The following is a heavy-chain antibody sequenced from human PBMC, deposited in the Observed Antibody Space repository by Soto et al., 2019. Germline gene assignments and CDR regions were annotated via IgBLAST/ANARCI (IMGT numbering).Heavy chain of an antibody. CDR2: IYYSGST. Sequence: QVQLQESGPGLVKPSETLSLTCTVSGGSISSYYWSWIRQPPGKGLEWIGYIYYSGSTNYNPSLKSRVIISVDTSKNQFSLKLSSVTAADTAVYYCARSPNDFWSGYYGFDPWGQGTLVTVSS. V-gene: IGHV4-59*01. CDR3: ARSPNDFWSGYYGFDP. CDR1: GGSISSYY. D-gene: IGHD3-3*01. J-gene: IGHJ5*02.